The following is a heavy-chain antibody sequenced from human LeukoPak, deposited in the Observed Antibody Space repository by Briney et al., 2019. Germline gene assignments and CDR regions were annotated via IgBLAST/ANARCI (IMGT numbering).Heavy chain of an antibody. CDR2: ISPTGSTT. J-gene: IGHJ4*02. V-gene: IGHV3-74*01. CDR1: GFSFSGHW. CDR3: ARGPNSNWSGLDF. D-gene: IGHD6-6*01. Sequence: GGSLRLSCTASGFSFSGHWMHWARQLPGKGLVWVSRISPTGSTTSYADSVKGRFTVSRDNAKNTLYLQVNNLRAEDTAVYYCARGPNSNWSGLDFWGQGTLLTVTS.